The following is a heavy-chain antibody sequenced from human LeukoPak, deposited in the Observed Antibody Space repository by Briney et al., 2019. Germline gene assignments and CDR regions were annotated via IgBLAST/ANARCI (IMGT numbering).Heavy chain of an antibody. CDR3: VEGGAPSYYDGSGDSYFDY. CDR1: GFTFSSYA. Sequence: PGRSLRLSCAASGFTFSSYAMSWVRQAPGKGLEWVSVISASGGRTSYADSVKGRFTVSRDNSKNMLYLQMNSLRAEDTAVYFCVEGGAPSYYDGSGDSYFDYWGQGTLVTVSS. J-gene: IGHJ4*02. CDR2: ISASGGRT. D-gene: IGHD3-22*01. V-gene: IGHV3-23*01.